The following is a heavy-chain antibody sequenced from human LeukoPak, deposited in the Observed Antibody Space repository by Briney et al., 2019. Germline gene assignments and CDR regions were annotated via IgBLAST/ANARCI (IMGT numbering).Heavy chain of an antibody. CDR2: IWYDGSNK. Sequence: GGSLRLSCAASGFTFSSYGMHWVRQAPGKGLEWVAVIWYDGSNKYYADSMKGRFTISRDNSKNTLYLQMNSLRAEDTAVYYCARDGSSSFEEISCDYWGQGTLVTVSS. D-gene: IGHD6-13*01. J-gene: IGHJ4*02. CDR3: ARDGSSSFEEISCDY. V-gene: IGHV3-33*01. CDR1: GFTFSSYG.